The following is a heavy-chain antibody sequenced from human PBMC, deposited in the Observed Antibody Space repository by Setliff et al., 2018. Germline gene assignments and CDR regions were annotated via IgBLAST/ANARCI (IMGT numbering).Heavy chain of an antibody. D-gene: IGHD3-10*01. J-gene: IGHJ4*02. V-gene: IGHV4-4*08. CDR2: IYTSGST. Sequence: PSETLSLTCNVSGDSMNDNHWTWIRQPPGKGLEWIGYIYTSGSTNYNPSLKSRVTISVDASKNQFSLKLRSVTAADTAVYYCARGDASIIGGGYFDYWGQGTLVTVSS. CDR1: GDSMNDNH. CDR3: ARGDASIIGGGYFDY.